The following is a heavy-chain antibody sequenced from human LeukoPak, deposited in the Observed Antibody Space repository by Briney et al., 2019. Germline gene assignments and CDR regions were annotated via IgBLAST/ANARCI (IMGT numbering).Heavy chain of an antibody. J-gene: IGHJ4*02. D-gene: IGHD2-2*01. Sequence: ASVKVSCKASGGTFSSYAISWVRQAPGQGLEWMGGIIPIFGTANYAQKFQGRVTITADESTSTAYMELSSLRSEDTAVYYCARDLEDCSRTSCTGGSGYDYWGQGTLVTVSS. CDR1: GGTFSSYA. CDR3: ARDLEDCSRTSCTGGSGYDY. V-gene: IGHV1-69*13. CDR2: IIPIFGTA.